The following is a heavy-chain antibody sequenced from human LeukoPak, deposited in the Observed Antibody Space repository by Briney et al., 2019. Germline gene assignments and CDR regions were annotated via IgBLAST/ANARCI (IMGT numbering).Heavy chain of an antibody. CDR2: ISTYNGNT. D-gene: IGHD3-10*01. Sequence: ASVKVSCKASGYTFNIYGIIWVRQAPGQGLEWVGWISTYNGNTNYAPNIQDRVTMTTDTSTSTDYMELRSLRSDDTAVYYCGRALLGGSDIYTPFSYWGQGTLVTVSS. J-gene: IGHJ4*02. CDR3: GRALLGGSDIYTPFSY. CDR1: GYTFNIYG. V-gene: IGHV1-18*01.